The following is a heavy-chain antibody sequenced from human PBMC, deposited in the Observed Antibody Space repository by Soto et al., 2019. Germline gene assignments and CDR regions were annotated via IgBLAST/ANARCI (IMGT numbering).Heavy chain of an antibody. D-gene: IGHD5-18*01. Sequence: QVQLVESGGGVVQPGRSLRLSCAASGFTFSSYAMHWVRQAPGKGLEWVAVISYDGSNKYYADSVKGRFTISRDNSKNTLYLQMNSLRAEDTAVYYCARDMDPAMGTLFAYWGQGTLVTVSS. CDR3: ARDMDPAMGTLFAY. J-gene: IGHJ4*02. CDR1: GFTFSSYA. V-gene: IGHV3-30-3*01. CDR2: ISYDGSNK.